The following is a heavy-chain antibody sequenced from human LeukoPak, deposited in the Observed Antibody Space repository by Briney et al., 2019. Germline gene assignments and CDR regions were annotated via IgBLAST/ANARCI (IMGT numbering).Heavy chain of an antibody. J-gene: IGHJ4*02. Sequence: GGSLRLSCAASGFTFRRYGMSWVRQAPGKGLEWVSTISGSGGSTYYADSVKGRFTLSRDNAKNSLYLQMNSLRAEDTAVYYCARVARGYSGYDWALDYWGQGTLVTVSS. CDR2: ISGSGGST. CDR1: GFTFRRYG. D-gene: IGHD5-12*01. V-gene: IGHV3-23*01. CDR3: ARVARGYSGYDWALDY.